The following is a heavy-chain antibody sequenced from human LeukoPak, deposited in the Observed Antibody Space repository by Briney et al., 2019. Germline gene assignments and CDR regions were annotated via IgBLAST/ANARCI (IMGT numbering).Heavy chain of an antibody. CDR1: GGSISSSNW. CDR2: IYHSGST. J-gene: IGHJ4*02. D-gene: IGHD3-9*01. CDR3: ASLIYDILTGRVYYFDY. Sequence: SETLSLTWAVSGGSISSSNWWSWVRQPRGKGLEWIGEIYHSGSTNYNPSLKSRVTISVDKSKNQFSLKLSSVTAADTAVYYCASLIYDILTGRVYYFDYWGQGTLVTVSS. V-gene: IGHV4-4*02.